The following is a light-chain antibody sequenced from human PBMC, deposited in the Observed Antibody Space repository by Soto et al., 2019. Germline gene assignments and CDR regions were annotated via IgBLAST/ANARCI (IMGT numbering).Light chain of an antibody. CDR2: NTN. CDR1: TSNIGTNT. Sequence: QSFLPQPPSASGTPGQTVTISCSGGTSNIGTNTVNWYQQLPGTAPKLLIYNTNQRPAGVPDRFSGSKSGTSASLAISGLRSEDEASYFCATWADSLSVLFGRGTKVTVL. V-gene: IGLV1-44*01. CDR3: ATWADSLSVL. J-gene: IGLJ3*02.